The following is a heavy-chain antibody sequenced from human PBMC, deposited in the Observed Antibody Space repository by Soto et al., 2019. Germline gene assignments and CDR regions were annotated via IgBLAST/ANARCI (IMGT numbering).Heavy chain of an antibody. V-gene: IGHV3-23*01. D-gene: IGHD4-4*01. J-gene: IGHJ5*02. CDR3: AKDPDGAPGLQSNWFDP. Sequence: GGSLRLSCAASGFTFSSYAMSWVRQAPGKGLEWVSAISGSGGSTYYADSVKGRFTISRDNSKNTLYLQMNSLRAEDTAVYYCAKDPDGAPGLQSNWFDPWGQGTLVTVSS. CDR2: ISGSGGST. CDR1: GFTFSSYA.